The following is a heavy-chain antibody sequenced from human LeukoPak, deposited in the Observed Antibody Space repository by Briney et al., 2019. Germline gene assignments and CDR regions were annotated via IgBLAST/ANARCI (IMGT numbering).Heavy chain of an antibody. J-gene: IGHJ6*03. D-gene: IGHD3-10*01. CDR1: GGSISSGGYS. CDR3: ARGYGSGSYYNGRLYYYMDV. Sequence: SETLSLTCAVSGGSISSGGYSWSWIRQPPGKGLEWIGYIYYSGSTNYNPSLKSRVTISVDTSKNQFSLKLSSVTAADTAVYYCARGYGSGSYYNGRLYYYMDVWGKGTTVTISS. V-gene: IGHV4-61*08. CDR2: IYYSGST.